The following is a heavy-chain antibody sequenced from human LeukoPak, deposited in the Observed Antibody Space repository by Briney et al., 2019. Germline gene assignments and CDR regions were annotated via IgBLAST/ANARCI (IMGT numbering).Heavy chain of an antibody. Sequence: ASVKVSCTASGGTFSSYAISWVRQAPGQGLEWMGGIIPIFGTANYAQKFQGRVTITADESTSTAYMELSSLRSEDTAVYYCARVMKSVRFLEWLDHDWGQGTLVTVSS. CDR3: ARVMKSVRFLEWLDHD. V-gene: IGHV1-69*13. D-gene: IGHD3-3*01. J-gene: IGHJ4*02. CDR1: GGTFSSYA. CDR2: IIPIFGTA.